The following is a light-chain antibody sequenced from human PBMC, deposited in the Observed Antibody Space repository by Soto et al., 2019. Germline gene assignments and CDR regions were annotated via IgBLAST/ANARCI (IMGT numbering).Light chain of an antibody. CDR2: EVT. V-gene: IGLV2-23*02. J-gene: IGLJ1*01. CDR1: SSDIGSYDL. Sequence: QSALAQPASVSGSPGQSITISCTGTSSDIGSYDLVSWYQQHPGTAPKLIIYEVTKRPSGVSTRFSGSKSGNTASLTISGLQAVDEADYYCCSFADFTYVFGTGTKGTGL. CDR3: CSFADFTYV.